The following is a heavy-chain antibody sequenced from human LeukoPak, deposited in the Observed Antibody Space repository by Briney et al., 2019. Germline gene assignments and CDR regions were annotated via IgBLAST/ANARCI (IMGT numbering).Heavy chain of an antibody. V-gene: IGHV3-9*01. CDR2: ISWNSGSI. CDR3: AKRESDAFDI. J-gene: IGHJ3*02. CDR1: GFTFDDYA. Sequence: GGSLRLSCAASGFTFDDYAMQWVRQAPGKGLEWVSGISWNSGSIGYADSVKGRFTISRDNAKNSLYLQMNSLRAEDTALYYCAKRESDAFDIWGQGTMVTVSS.